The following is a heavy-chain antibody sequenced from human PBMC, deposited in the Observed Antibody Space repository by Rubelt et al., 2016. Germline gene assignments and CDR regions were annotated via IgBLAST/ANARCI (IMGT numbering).Heavy chain of an antibody. CDR2: LSYTGST. Sequence: QLLLQESGPGLVKPSETLSLTCSVSGGSIRSSSLFWAWIRQPPGKGLEWIGSLSYTGSTSYNPSLKSRVTISLHTSNRPISPNLTSVTAADTAVYFCARDTVARRQDVQDYWGQGTLVTVSS. D-gene: IGHD6-19*01. CDR1: GGSIRSSSLF. CDR3: ARDTVARRQDVQDY. J-gene: IGHJ4*02. V-gene: IGHV4-39*07.